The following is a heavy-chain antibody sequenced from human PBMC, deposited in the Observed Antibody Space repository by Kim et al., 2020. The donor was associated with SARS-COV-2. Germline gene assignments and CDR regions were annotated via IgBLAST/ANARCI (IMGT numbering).Heavy chain of an antibody. V-gene: IGHV4-34*01. D-gene: IGHD6-13*01. CDR1: GGSFSGYY. CDR2: INHSGST. J-gene: IGHJ4*02. Sequence: SETLSLTCAVYGGSFSGYYWSWIRQPPGKGLEWIGEINHSGSTNYNPSLKSRVTISVDTSKNQFSLKLSSVTAADTAVYYCASRAAGTRGFDYWGQGTLVTVSS. CDR3: ASRAAGTRGFDY.